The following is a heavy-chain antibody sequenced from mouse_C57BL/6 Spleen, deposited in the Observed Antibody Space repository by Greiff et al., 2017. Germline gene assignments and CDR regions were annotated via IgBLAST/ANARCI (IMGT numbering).Heavy chain of an antibody. V-gene: IGHV2-2*01. CDR2: IWSGGST. Sequence: VHLVESGPGLVQPSQSLSITCTVSGFSLTSYGVHWVRQSPGKGLEWLGVIWSGGSTDYNAAFISRLSISKDNSKSQVFFKMNSLQADDTAIYYCARNPSTMVTGAFAYWGQGTLVTVSA. D-gene: IGHD2-2*01. J-gene: IGHJ3*01. CDR3: ARNPSTMVTGAFAY. CDR1: GFSLTSYG.